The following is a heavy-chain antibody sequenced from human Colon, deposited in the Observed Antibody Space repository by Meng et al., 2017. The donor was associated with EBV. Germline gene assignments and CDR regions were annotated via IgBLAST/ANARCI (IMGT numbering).Heavy chain of an antibody. V-gene: IGHV4-4*02. CDR2: IYHGGNT. J-gene: IGHJ4*02. CDR3: ARGNAYNAPSFDY. CDR1: GASISRTNW. D-gene: IGHD5-24*01. Sequence: VQLRGSGPGLVEPSGTLSSTLAVSGASISRTNWGSWVRQSPGKGLEWIGEIYHGGNTNYNPSLKSRVTISVDRSNDQFSLSLSSVTAADTAVYYCARGNAYNAPSFDYWGQGTLVTVSS.